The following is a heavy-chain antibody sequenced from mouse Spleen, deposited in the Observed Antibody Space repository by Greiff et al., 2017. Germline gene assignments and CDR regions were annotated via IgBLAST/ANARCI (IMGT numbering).Heavy chain of an antibody. D-gene: IGHD2-3*01. CDR3: TGWSAY. CDR2: IDPETGGT. V-gene: IGHV1-15*01. Sequence: QVQLKESGAELVRPGASVTLSCKASGYTFTDYEMHWVKQTPVHGLEWIGAIDPETGGTAYNQKFKGKAILTADKSSSTAYMELRSLTSEDSAVYYCTGWSAYWGQGTLVTVSA. J-gene: IGHJ3*01. CDR1: GYTFTDYE.